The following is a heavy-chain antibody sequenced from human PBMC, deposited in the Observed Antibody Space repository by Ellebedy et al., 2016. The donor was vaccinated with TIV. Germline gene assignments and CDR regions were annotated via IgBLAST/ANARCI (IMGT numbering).Heavy chain of an antibody. CDR1: GGSITGNSW. CDR3: ARWSRGVFDI. V-gene: IGHV4-4*02. CDR2: TQHSGRT. D-gene: IGHD3-10*01. Sequence: SETLSLTCAVSGGSITGNSWWSWVRPPPGKGLEWIGETQHSGRTQYNPSLKSRVTISVDTSKNQFSLKLSSVTAADTAVYYCARWSRGVFDIWGQGTMVTVSS. J-gene: IGHJ3*02.